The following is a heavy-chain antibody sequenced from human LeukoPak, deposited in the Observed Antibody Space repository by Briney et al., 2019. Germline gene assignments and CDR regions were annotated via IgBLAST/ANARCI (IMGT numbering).Heavy chain of an antibody. CDR3: VTETTEGAKDY. V-gene: IGHV3-11*05. Sequence: SCAASGFTFRDRYMGWVRQAPGKGLAWVSYISSSSHYTNYGASVRGRFIISRDNARDSLYLQMNSLRVEDTAIYYCVTETTEGAKDYWGQGTLVTVSS. CDR2: ISSSSHYT. D-gene: IGHD1-14*01. CDR1: GFTFRDRY. J-gene: IGHJ4*02.